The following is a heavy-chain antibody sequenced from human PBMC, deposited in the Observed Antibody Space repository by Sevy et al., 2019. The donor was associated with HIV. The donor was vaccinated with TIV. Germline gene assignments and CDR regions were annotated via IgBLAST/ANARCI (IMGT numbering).Heavy chain of an antibody. CDR1: GFTLSSHS. V-gene: IGHV3-48*02. J-gene: IGHJ3*02. Sequence: GGSLRLSCAVSGFTLSSHSMNWVRQAPGKGLEWLSHIRGDDENKYYADSVQGRFTFSRDDASNSVHLQMNSLRDEDTAVYYCARGGNPGQAASDIWGQGTVVTVSS. CDR2: IRGDDENK. CDR3: ARGGNPGQAASDI.